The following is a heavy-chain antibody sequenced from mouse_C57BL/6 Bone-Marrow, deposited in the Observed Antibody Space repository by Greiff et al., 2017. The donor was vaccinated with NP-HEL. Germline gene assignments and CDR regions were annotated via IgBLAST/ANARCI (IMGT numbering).Heavy chain of an antibody. CDR1: GFTFSDAW. D-gene: IGHD4-1*02. CDR2: IRNKANNHAT. CDR3: TLSTGPYYFDY. J-gene: IGHJ2*01. V-gene: IGHV6-6*01. Sequence: EVKLMESGGGLVQPGGSMKLSCAASGFTFSDAWMDWVRQSPEKGLEWVAEIRNKANNHATYYAESVKGRFTTSRDDYKSSVYLQRNSLRAEDAGIYYCTLSTGPYYFDYWGQGTTLTVSS.